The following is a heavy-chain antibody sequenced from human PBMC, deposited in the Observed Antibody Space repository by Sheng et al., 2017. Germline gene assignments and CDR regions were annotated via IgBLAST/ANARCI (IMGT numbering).Heavy chain of an antibody. Sequence: QVQLQESGPGLVRPSETLSLTCTVSGDSVNSYYWSWIRQPPREGTGVDGVYLLQWEHHLQPLLKSRVTMSIDTSKNQFYLRLTSVTAADTAVYYCTRDGSRYCSSSSCYTGFDYWGQGALVSVSS. V-gene: IGHV4-59*02. CDR2: LLQWEH. J-gene: IGHJ4*02. CDR1: GDSVNSYY. CDR3: TRDGSRYCSSSSCYTGFDY. D-gene: IGHD2-2*02.